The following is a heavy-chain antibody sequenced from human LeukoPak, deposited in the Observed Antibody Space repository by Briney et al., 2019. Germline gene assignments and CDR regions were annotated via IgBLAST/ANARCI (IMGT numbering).Heavy chain of an antibody. CDR3: ARDNEYCTGGTCRLDY. CDR2: IKQDGSEK. D-gene: IGHD2-15*01. Sequence: GGSLRLSCAASGFTFSFYWMSWVRQAPGKGLEWVANIKQDGSEKYYVDSVKGRFTISRDNAKNSLYLQMNSLRAEDTAVYYCARDNEYCTGGTCRLDYWGQGALVTVSS. CDR1: GFTFSFYW. V-gene: IGHV3-7*01. J-gene: IGHJ4*02.